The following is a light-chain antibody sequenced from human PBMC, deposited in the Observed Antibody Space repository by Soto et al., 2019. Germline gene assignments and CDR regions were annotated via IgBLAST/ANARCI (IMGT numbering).Light chain of an antibody. CDR2: GVT. V-gene: IGLV2-14*01. J-gene: IGLJ1*01. Sequence: QSVLTQPASVSGSPGQSITISCTGTSSDIGGYNYVSWYQQHPGKAPKLMIDGVTSRPSGVSNRFSGSKSGNTASLTISGLQAEDEADYYCSSHTSSATLYVFGTGTKVTVL. CDR3: SSHTSSATLYV. CDR1: SSDIGGYNY.